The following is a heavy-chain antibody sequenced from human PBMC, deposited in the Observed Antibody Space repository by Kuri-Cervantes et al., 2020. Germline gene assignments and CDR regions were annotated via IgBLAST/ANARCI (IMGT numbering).Heavy chain of an antibody. CDR2: IYYSGST. J-gene: IGHJ6*02. CDR1: GGSISSGGYY. V-gene: IGHV4-31*03. Sequence: LRLSCTVSGGSISSGGYYWSWIRQHPGKGLEWIGYIYYSGSTYYNPSLKSRVTISVDTSKNQFSLKLSSVTAADTAVYYCARGPLISYYYYYGMDVWGQGTTVTVSS. CDR3: ARGPLISYYYYYGMDV.